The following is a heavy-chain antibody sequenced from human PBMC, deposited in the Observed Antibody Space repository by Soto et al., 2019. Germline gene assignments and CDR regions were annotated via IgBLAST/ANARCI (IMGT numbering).Heavy chain of an antibody. CDR2: IDPTDSFT. Sequence: PXESLKISCKGSGYNFTSYWIILVRQMPGKGLEWMGNIDPTDSFTNYSPSFQGHVTISTDKSMSTAYLQWGTLKASDTAMYYCARRGYDFWSGLDVWGQGTTVTVSS. D-gene: IGHD3-3*01. CDR3: ARRGYDFWSGLDV. V-gene: IGHV5-10-1*01. CDR1: GYNFTSYW. J-gene: IGHJ6*02.